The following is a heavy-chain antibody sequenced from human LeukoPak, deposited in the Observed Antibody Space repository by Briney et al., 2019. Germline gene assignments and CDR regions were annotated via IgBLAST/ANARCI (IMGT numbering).Heavy chain of an antibody. CDR2: IFGSGPISVSGSP. D-gene: IGHD6-19*01. J-gene: IGHJ4*02. CDR1: GASIISRNSY. CDR3: ARETVGRGSGWYQDY. Sequence: PSQTLSLTCAVSGASIISRNSYWSWIRQPAGKGLEWIGRIFGSGPISVSGSPNYNPSLRSRVTMSVDTSKNQFSLNLSSVTAADTAVYFCARETVGRGSGWYQDYWGQGTLVTVSS. V-gene: IGHV4-61*02.